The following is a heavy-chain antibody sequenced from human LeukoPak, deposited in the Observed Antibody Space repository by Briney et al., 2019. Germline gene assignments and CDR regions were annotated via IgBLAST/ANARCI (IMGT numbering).Heavy chain of an antibody. V-gene: IGHV4-28*05. CDR3: ASGYCSSTSCYLPDY. D-gene: IGHD2-2*03. CDR2: IYYSGSI. J-gene: IGHJ4*02. Sequence: PSDTLSLTCAVSGYSTSSSNWWGWIRQPPGKGLEWIGYIYYSGSIYYNPSLKSRVTMSVDTSKNQFSLKLSSVTAVDTAVYYCASGYCSSTSCYLPDYWGQGTLVTVSS. CDR1: GYSTSSSNW.